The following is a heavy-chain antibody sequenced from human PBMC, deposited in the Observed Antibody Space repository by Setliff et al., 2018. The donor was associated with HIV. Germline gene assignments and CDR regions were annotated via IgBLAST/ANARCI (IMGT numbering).Heavy chain of an antibody. Sequence: SETLSLTCTVSGGSVGSGSYYWGWIRQPPGKGLEWIGSIYHSGITYYNSSLKSRVTISVDTSKNQFSLSLNSVTAADTAVYFCARGGAVSADFDSWGQGTLVTVSS. D-gene: IGHD3-16*01. CDR3: ARGGAVSADFDS. CDR2: IYHSGIT. J-gene: IGHJ5*01. V-gene: IGHV4-39*07. CDR1: GGSVGSGSYY.